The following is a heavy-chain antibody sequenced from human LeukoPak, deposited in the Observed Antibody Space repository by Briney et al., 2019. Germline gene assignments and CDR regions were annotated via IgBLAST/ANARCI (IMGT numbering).Heavy chain of an antibody. V-gene: IGHV3-30*18. Sequence: PGGSLRLSCAASGFTFSSYGMHWVRQAPGKGLEWVAVISYDGSNKHYADSVKGRFTISRDNSKNTLYLQMNSLRAEDTAVYYCAKGYSGYVDYWGQGTLVTVSS. CDR1: GFTFSSYG. CDR3: AKGYSGYVDY. D-gene: IGHD1-26*01. CDR2: ISYDGSNK. J-gene: IGHJ4*02.